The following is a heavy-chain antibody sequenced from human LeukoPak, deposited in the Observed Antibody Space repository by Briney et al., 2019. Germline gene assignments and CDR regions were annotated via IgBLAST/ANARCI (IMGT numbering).Heavy chain of an antibody. Sequence: SETLSLTCTVSGGSISSYYWSWIRQPPGKGLEWIGYIYYSGSTNYNPSLKSRVTISVDTSKNQFSLKLSSVTAADTAVYYCARVRGVVPAAMLFDYWGQGTLVTVSS. J-gene: IGHJ4*02. D-gene: IGHD2-2*01. CDR2: IYYSGST. CDR3: ARVRGVVPAAMLFDY. V-gene: IGHV4-59*01. CDR1: GGSISSYY.